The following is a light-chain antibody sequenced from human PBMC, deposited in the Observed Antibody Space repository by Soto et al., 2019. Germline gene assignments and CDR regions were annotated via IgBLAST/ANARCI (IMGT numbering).Light chain of an antibody. CDR1: NIGRKS. J-gene: IGLJ3*02. Sequence: SYELTQPPSVSVAPGQTATMTCGGDNIGRKSVHWYQQKPGQPPVLVVYDDTDRPLGIPERLSGSNSGNTATLTITRVEAGDEADYYCQVWDSGSDPWVFGGGTKLTVL. CDR3: QVWDSGSDPWV. CDR2: DDT. V-gene: IGLV3-21*02.